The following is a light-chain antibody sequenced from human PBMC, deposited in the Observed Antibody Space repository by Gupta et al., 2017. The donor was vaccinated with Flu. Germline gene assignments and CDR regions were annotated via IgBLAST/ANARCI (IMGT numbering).Light chain of an antibody. CDR1: SSDVGAYNY. J-gene: IGLJ2*01. CDR3: SSYTSSSIL. V-gene: IGLV2-14*01. Sequence: QSALPQPASVSGSPGPSIAISCTGTSSDVGAYNYVSWYQQHPGKAPKLMIYEVSNRPSGISNRFSGSKSGNTASLTISGLQAEDEADYYCSSYTSSSILFGGGTKLTVL. CDR2: EVS.